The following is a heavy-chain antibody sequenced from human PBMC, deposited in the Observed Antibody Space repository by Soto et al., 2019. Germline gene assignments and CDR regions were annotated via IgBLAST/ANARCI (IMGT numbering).Heavy chain of an antibody. J-gene: IGHJ4*02. Sequence: ASVKVSCKASGYTFTSYGISWVRQAPGQGLEWMGIINPSGGSTSYAQKFQGRVTMTRDTSTSTVYMELSSLRSEDTAVYYCARTDGSYYYDSSGPVYDYWGQGTLVTVSS. CDR3: ARTDGSYYYDSSGPVYDY. CDR1: GYTFTSYG. CDR2: INPSGGST. V-gene: IGHV1-46*01. D-gene: IGHD3-22*01.